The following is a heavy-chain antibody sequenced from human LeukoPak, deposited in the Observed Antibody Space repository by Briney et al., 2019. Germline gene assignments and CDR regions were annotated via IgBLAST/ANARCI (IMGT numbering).Heavy chain of an antibody. V-gene: IGHV2-70*11. CDR2: IDWDDDK. CDR1: GFSLRTSGMC. Sequence: SGPALVKPTQTLTLTCTFSGFSLRTSGMCVSWIRQPPGKALEWLARIDWDDDKYYSTSLKTRLTISKDTSKNRVVLTMTNMDPVDTATYYCARSIAVAGTPFDYWGQGTLVTVSS. CDR3: ARSIAVAGTPFDY. D-gene: IGHD6-19*01. J-gene: IGHJ4*02.